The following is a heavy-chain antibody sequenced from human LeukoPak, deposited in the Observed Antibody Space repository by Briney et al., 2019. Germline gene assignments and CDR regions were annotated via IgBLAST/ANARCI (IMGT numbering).Heavy chain of an antibody. V-gene: IGHV3-48*01. CDR3: ARETHTMVRGVPDY. D-gene: IGHD3-10*01. CDR1: GFTFSGYS. CDR2: ISSSSSTI. Sequence: PGGSLRLSCAASGFTFSGYSMNWVRQAPGKGLEWVSYISSSSSTIYYADSVKGRFTISRDNAKNSLYLQMNSLRAEDTAVYYCARETHTMVRGVPDYWGQGTLVTVSS. J-gene: IGHJ4*02.